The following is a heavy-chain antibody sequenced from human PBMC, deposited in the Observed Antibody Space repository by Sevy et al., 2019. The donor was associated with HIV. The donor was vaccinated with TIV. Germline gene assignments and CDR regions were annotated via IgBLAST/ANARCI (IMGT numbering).Heavy chain of an antibody. V-gene: IGHV3-7*01. Sequence: GGSLRLSCAVSGFTFSSFWMSWVRQAPGKGLEWVANIKQDGSEKYYVDSVKGRFTISRENAKNSLYLQMNSLRAEDAAMYYCAKQANWALDYLGQGTLVTVSS. CDR3: AKQANWALDY. D-gene: IGHD3-16*01. CDR2: IKQDGSEK. J-gene: IGHJ4*02. CDR1: GFTFSSFW.